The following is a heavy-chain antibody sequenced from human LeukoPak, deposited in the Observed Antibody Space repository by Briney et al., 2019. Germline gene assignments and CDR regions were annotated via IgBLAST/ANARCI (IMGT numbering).Heavy chain of an antibody. CDR3: ARAGPKLPKWGYYFDY. CDR1: GFTFSSYS. V-gene: IGHV3-21*01. J-gene: IGHJ4*02. D-gene: IGHD1-26*01. Sequence: GGSLRLSCAASGFTFSSYSMNWVRQAPGKGLEWVSYISSSSSYIYYADSVKGRFTISRDNAKNSLYLQMNSLRAEDTAVYYCARAGPKLPKWGYYFDYWGQGTLVTVSS. CDR2: ISSSSSYI.